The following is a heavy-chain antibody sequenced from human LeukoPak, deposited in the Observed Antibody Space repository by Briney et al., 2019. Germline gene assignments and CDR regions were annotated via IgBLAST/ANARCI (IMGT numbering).Heavy chain of an antibody. V-gene: IGHV4-59*01. Sequence: SETLSLTCTVSGGSISSYYWSWIRQPPGKGLEWIRYIYYSGSTNYNPSLKSRVTISVDTSKNPFSLKLSSVTAADTAVYYCARVEGEYSYGSLDPWGQGTLVTVSS. CDR1: GGSISSYY. CDR2: IYYSGST. D-gene: IGHD5-18*01. J-gene: IGHJ5*02. CDR3: ARVEGEYSYGSLDP.